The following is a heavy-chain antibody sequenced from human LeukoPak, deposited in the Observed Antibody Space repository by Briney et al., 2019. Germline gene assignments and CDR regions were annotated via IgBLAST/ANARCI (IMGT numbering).Heavy chain of an antibody. V-gene: IGHV3-30*04. CDR3: ARARGRWHLLPLDF. J-gene: IGHJ4*02. Sequence: PGRSLRLSCAASGFSFSNFAIHWVRQAPGKGLEWLAVISHDGATKHYADSVKGRFTISRDNSNNSLSLQMNSLSAEDTAVYYCARARGRWHLLPLDFWGQGTPVTVSS. D-gene: IGHD1-26*01. CDR1: GFSFSNFA. CDR2: ISHDGATK.